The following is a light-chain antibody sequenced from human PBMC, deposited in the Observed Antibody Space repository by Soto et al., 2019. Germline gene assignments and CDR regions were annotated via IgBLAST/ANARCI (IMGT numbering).Light chain of an antibody. Sequence: DTVMTQSPDSLAVSLGERAAINCKSSQSVLYSSNNKNYLAWYQQKPGQPPKLLIYWASTRESGVPDRFSGSGSGTDFTLTISSLQADDVAVYYCQQYYSPPWTVGRGPKVDSK. J-gene: IGKJ1*01. CDR3: QQYYSPPWT. V-gene: IGKV4-1*01. CDR2: WAS. CDR1: QSVLYSSNNKNY.